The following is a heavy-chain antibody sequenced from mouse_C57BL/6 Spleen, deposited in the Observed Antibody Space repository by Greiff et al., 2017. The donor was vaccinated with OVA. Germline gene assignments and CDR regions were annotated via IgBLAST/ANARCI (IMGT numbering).Heavy chain of an antibody. Sequence: QVQLKQSGAELVRPGASVTLSCKASGYTFTDYEMHWVKQTPVHGLEWIGAIDPETGGTAYNQKFKGKAILTADKSSSTAYVELRSLTSEDSAVYYSTIYGSRSPFAYWGQGTLVTVSA. CDR1: GYTFTDYE. CDR2: IDPETGGT. J-gene: IGHJ3*01. CDR3: TIYGSRSPFAY. V-gene: IGHV1-15*01. D-gene: IGHD1-1*01.